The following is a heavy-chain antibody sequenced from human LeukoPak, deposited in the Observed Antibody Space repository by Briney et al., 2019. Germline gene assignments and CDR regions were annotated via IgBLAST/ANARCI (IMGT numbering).Heavy chain of an antibody. CDR3: ARAAVEMATIGTLG. V-gene: IGHV3-48*03. Sequence: GGSLRLACAASGFTFSRYEMYWVRQAPGKGLEWVSYISSSGSSTYYADSLKGRFTISRDNAKNSLYLQMNSLRAEDTAVYYCARAAVEMATIGTLGWGQGTLVTVSS. CDR1: GFTFSRYE. CDR2: ISSSGSST. D-gene: IGHD5-24*01. J-gene: IGHJ4*02.